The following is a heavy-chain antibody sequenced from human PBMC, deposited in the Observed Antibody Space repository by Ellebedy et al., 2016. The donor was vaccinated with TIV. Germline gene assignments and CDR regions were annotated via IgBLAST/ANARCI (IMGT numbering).Heavy chain of an antibody. D-gene: IGHD6-6*01. CDR2: INRDGSAK. V-gene: IGHV3-7*03. CDR3: GRLGTYVADRGLDS. J-gene: IGHJ5*01. Sequence: PGGSLRPSCAASGFSSSDYCMSWVRQAPGKGLQWVANINRDGSAKHYLESLKGRFTIPRDNAKNSLNLQLNSLRVEDGAVYYCGRLGTYVADRGLDSWGQGTLVTVSS. CDR1: GFSSSDYC.